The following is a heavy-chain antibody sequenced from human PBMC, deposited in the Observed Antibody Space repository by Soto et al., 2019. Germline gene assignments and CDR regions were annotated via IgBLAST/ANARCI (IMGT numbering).Heavy chain of an antibody. CDR3: ARDTSRGEYDY. V-gene: IGHV1-18*01. Sequence: QVQLVQSGAEVKKPGASVKVSCKASGCTFTSYGISWVRQAPGQGLEWMGWINVYNGNTNYAQKLQGRVTMTTDTSTSTADLDLRSLRSDDTAVYFCARDTSRGEYDYGGQGTLVTVSS. CDR1: GCTFTSYG. J-gene: IGHJ4*02. CDR2: INVYNGNT. D-gene: IGHD3-10*01.